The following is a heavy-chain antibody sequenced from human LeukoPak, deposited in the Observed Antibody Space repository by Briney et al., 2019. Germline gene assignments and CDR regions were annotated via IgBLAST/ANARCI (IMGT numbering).Heavy chain of an antibody. D-gene: IGHD4-23*01. J-gene: IGHJ4*02. CDR1: GFSFSTSW. V-gene: IGHV3-7*01. CDR2: IKEDGSEI. CDR3: ATAEGDYGGWRFDY. Sequence: SGGSLRLSCTASGFSFSTSWMSWVRQAPGKGLAWVANIKEDGSEIFYVDSVKDRFTISRDNARHSLYLQMSNLRVEDTATYYCATAEGDYGGWRFDYWGQGALVTVSS.